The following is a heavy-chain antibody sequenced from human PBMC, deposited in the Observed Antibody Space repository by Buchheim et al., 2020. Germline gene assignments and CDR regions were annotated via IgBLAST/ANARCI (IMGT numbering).Heavy chain of an antibody. CDR1: GFTFSDLW. CDR2: INSDGSST. CDR3: ARDPLLNGGTLDY. D-gene: IGHD1-1*01. J-gene: IGHJ4*02. Sequence: VQLVESGGGLVQPGGSLRLSCAASGFTFSDLWMHWVRQTPGKVLMWVSRINSDGSSTIYGESVKGRFTVSRDNAQNTLYLQMNSLRAEDTGVYYCARDPLLNGGTLDYWGQGT. V-gene: IGHV3-74*01.